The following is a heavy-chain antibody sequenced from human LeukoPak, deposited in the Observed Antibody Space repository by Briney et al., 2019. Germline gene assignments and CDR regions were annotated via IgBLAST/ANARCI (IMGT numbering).Heavy chain of an antibody. CDR1: GFTFSSYD. Sequence: GGSLRLSCAASGFTFSSYDMHRVRQATGKGLEWVSAIGTAGETYYPGSVKGRFTISRENAKNSFYLQMNSLTAGDTAVYYCARGKYYHDSSGYYDYWGQGTLVTVYS. J-gene: IGHJ4*02. D-gene: IGHD3-22*01. CDR2: IGTAGET. CDR3: ARGKYYHDSSGYYDY. V-gene: IGHV3-13*01.